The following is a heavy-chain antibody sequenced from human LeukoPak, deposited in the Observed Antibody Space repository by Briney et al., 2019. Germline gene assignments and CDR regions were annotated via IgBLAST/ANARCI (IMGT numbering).Heavy chain of an antibody. D-gene: IGHD6-19*01. J-gene: IGHJ4*02. V-gene: IGHV3-23*01. Sequence: XXAPGXGXEXVSTIGGSGDKTFYADSVKRRFTISRDNSKNMVHLQMNSLTGEDTALYYCVRRGDASSGWGDHDFWGQGALVTVSS. CDR2: IGGSGDKT. CDR3: VRRGDASSGWGDHDF.